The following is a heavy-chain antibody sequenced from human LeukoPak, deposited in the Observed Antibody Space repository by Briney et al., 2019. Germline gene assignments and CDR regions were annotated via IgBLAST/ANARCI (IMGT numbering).Heavy chain of an antibody. J-gene: IGHJ4*02. CDR3: AKLTGTSGPPFDY. Sequence: GGSLRLSCAASGFTFSSYWMHWVRQAPGKGLVWVSRISSDGTSTSYADSVKGRFTISRDNAKNTLYLQMNSLRAEDTAMYYCAKLTGTSGPPFDYWGQGTLVTVPS. CDR1: GFTFSSYW. V-gene: IGHV3-74*01. CDR2: ISSDGTST. D-gene: IGHD1-7*01.